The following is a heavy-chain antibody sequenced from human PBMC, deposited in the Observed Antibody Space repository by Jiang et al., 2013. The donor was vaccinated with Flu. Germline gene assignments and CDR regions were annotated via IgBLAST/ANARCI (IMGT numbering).Heavy chain of an antibody. J-gene: IGHJ4*02. Sequence: GAEVKKPGASVKVSCKASGYTFTGYAMHWVRQAPGQRLEWMGWINAGNGNTKYSQKFQGRVTITRDTSASTAYMELSSLRSEDTAVYYCARDLFVATNIGPFDYWGQGTLVTVSS. D-gene: IGHD5-12*01. CDR2: INAGNGNT. CDR1: GYTFTGYA. V-gene: IGHV1-3*01. CDR3: ARDLFVATNIGPFDY.